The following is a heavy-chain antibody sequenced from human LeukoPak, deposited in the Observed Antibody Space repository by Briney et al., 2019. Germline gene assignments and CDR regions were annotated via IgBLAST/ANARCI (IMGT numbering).Heavy chain of an antibody. Sequence: SEALSLTCTVSGGSISSYYWSWIRQPAGKGLEWIGRIYTSGSTNYNPSLKSRVTMSVDTSKNQFSLKLSSVTAADTAVYYCARLYSGSYYDYFDYWGQGTLVTVSS. D-gene: IGHD1-26*01. J-gene: IGHJ4*02. CDR2: IYTSGST. V-gene: IGHV4-4*07. CDR3: ARLYSGSYYDYFDY. CDR1: GGSISSYY.